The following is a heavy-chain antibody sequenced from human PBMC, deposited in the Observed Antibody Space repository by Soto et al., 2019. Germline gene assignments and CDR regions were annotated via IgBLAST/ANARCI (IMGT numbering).Heavy chain of an antibody. J-gene: IGHJ3*02. CDR2: INGGNGNT. V-gene: IGHV1-3*01. CDR1: GYTFTSYA. D-gene: IGHD2-2*01. CDR3: ATAIADDAFDI. Sequence: ASVKVSCKASGYTFTSYAMHWVRQAPGQRLGWMGWINGGNGNTKYSQKLQGRVTTTRDTSATTAYMELSSLRSEDTAVYYCATAIADDAFDIWGRGTMVTVSS.